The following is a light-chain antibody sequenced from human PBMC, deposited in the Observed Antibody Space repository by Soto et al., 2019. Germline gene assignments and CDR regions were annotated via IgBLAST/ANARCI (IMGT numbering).Light chain of an antibody. CDR3: QQYNSYSPT. V-gene: IGKV1-5*01. Sequence: DIQMTQSPSPLSAFVGDRVTITCRASQSISSWLAWYQQKPGKAPKLLIYDASSLESGVPSSLSGSGSGTEFTLTISSLQPDDFATYYCQQYNSYSPTFGQGTKVEIK. J-gene: IGKJ1*01. CDR2: DAS. CDR1: QSISSW.